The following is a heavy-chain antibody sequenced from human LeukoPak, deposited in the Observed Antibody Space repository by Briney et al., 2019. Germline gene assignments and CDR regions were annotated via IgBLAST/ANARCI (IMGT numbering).Heavy chain of an antibody. CDR2: ISGSGGST. V-gene: IGHV3-23*01. CDR1: GFTFSSYA. J-gene: IGHJ4*02. Sequence: PGGSLRLSCAASGFTFSSYAMSWVRQAPGKGLEWVSAISGSGGSTYYADSVKGRFTISRDNSKNTLYLQMNSLRAEDTAVYYCAKDSWGGVGATTPVYFDYWGQGTLVTVSS. CDR3: AKDSWGGVGATTPVYFDY. D-gene: IGHD1-26*01.